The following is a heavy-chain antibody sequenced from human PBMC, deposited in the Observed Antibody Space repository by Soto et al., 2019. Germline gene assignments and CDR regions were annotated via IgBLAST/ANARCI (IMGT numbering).Heavy chain of an antibody. CDR3: ARRAYYDFWSGSTFDY. V-gene: IGHV4-34*01. CDR1: GGSFSGYY. CDR2: INHSGST. Sequence: ETLSLTCAVYGGSFSGYYWSWVRQPPGKGLEWIGEINHSGSTNYNPSLKSRVTISVDTSKNQFSLKLSSVTAADTAVYYCARRAYYDFWSGSTFDYWGQGTLVTVSS. D-gene: IGHD3-3*01. J-gene: IGHJ4*02.